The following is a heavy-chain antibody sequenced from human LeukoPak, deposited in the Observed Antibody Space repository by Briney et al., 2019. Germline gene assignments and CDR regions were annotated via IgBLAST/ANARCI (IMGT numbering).Heavy chain of an antibody. D-gene: IGHD2-2*01. J-gene: IGHJ5*02. V-gene: IGHV1-2*06. CDR2: INPNSGGT. CDR3: AREGHDCSSTSCAGGWFDP. CDR1: GYTFTGYY. Sequence: ASVKVSCKASGYTFTGYYMHWVRQAPGQGLEWMGRINPNSGGTNYAQKFQGRVTMTRDTSISTAYMELSRLRSDDTAVYYCAREGHDCSSTSCAGGWFDPWGQGTLVTVSS.